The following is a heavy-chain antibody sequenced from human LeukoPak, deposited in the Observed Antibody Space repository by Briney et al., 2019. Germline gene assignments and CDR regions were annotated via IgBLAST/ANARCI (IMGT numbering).Heavy chain of an antibody. CDR2: ISYSGRT. J-gene: IGHJ4*02. Sequence: GSLRLSCTVSGGSISSYYWSWIRQPPGKGLEWIGYISYSGRTNYNPSLKSRVTISVDTSKNQFSLRLSSVTAADTAVYYCARKTGDLYYFDYWGQGTLVTVSS. V-gene: IGHV4-59*01. CDR3: ARKTGDLYYFDY. CDR1: GGSISSYY. D-gene: IGHD7-27*01.